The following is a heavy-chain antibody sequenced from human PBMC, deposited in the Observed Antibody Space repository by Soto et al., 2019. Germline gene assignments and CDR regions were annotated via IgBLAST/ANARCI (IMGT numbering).Heavy chain of an antibody. D-gene: IGHD6-13*01. Sequence: QVQLVQSGAEVKKPGSSVKVSCKASGGTFSSYAISWVRQAPGQGLEWMGGIIPIFGTANYAQKFQGRVTITADESTSTAYIELSSLRSEDTAVYYCARSRYLIAPRAFVDYRGQGTLVTVSS. CDR1: GGTFSSYA. CDR3: ARSRYLIAPRAFVDY. CDR2: IIPIFGTA. J-gene: IGHJ4*02. V-gene: IGHV1-69*01.